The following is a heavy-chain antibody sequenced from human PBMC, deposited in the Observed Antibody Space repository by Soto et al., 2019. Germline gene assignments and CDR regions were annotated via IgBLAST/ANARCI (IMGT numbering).Heavy chain of an antibody. CDR1: GGSISSGDYY. V-gene: IGHV4-30-4*01. CDR2: IYYSGST. J-gene: IGHJ2*01. CDR3: ARERITIFGVVTHYWYFDL. D-gene: IGHD3-3*01. Sequence: QVQLQESGPGLVKPSQTLSLTCTVSGGSISSGDYYWSWIRQPPGKGLEWIGYIYYSGSTYYNPSLKSRVTISVDTSKNQFSLKLSSVTAADTAVYYCARERITIFGVVTHYWYFDLWGRGTLVTVSS.